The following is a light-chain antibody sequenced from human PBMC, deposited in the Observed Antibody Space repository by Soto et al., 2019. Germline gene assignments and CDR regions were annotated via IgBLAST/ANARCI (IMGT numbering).Light chain of an antibody. J-gene: IGKJ5*01. CDR2: GAS. Sequence: EIVLTQSPGTLSLSPGERATLSCRASQSVSSSYLAWYQQKPGQAPRLLIYGASSRATGIPDRFSGSGSGTDFTLTISRLETEDFAVYYCQQYGSSPAITFGQGTRLKIK. V-gene: IGKV3-20*01. CDR3: QQYGSSPAIT. CDR1: QSVSSSY.